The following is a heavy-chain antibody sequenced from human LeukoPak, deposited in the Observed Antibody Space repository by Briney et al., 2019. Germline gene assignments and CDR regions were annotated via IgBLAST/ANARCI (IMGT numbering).Heavy chain of an antibody. V-gene: IGHV1-69*13. Sequence: SVKVSCKASGGTFSSYAISWVRQAPGQGLEWMGGIIPIFGTANYAQKFQGRVTITADESTSTAYMQLSSLRSEDTAVYYCATKRGYSYGYFDYWGQGTLVTVSS. D-gene: IGHD5-18*01. J-gene: IGHJ4*02. CDR2: IIPIFGTA. CDR3: ATKRGYSYGYFDY. CDR1: GGTFSSYA.